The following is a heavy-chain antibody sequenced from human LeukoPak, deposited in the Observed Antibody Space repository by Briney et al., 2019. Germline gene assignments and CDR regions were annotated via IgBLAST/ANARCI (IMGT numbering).Heavy chain of an antibody. J-gene: IGHJ3*02. CDR2: IYHSGST. CDR1: GGSISSGGYS. V-gene: IGHV4-30-2*01. D-gene: IGHD4-23*01. CDR3: AGAATVADGEAFDI. Sequence: PSQTLSLTCAVSGGSISSGGYSWSWIRQPPGKGLEWIVYIYHSGSTYYNPSLKSRVTISVDRSKNQFSLKLSSVTAADTAVYYCAGAATVADGEAFDIWVQGTMVTVSS.